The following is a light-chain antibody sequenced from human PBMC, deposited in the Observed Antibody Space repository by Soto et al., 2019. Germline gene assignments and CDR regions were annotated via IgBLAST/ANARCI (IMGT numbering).Light chain of an antibody. Sequence: DIQMTQSPSSLSASVGDRVTITCRASQDIGNDLGWYQQRPGKAPKRLIYVASTLQSGVPSRFSGSGSGTDFTLTISSLQPEDFSTYYCLQHNDYPRTFGQGTTVEIK. CDR1: QDIGND. CDR3: LQHNDYPRT. CDR2: VAS. V-gene: IGKV1-17*01. J-gene: IGKJ1*01.